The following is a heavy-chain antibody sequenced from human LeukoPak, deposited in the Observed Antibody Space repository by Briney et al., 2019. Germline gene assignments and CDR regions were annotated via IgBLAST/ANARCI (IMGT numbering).Heavy chain of an antibody. Sequence: GASVKVSCKASGYTFTGYYMHWVRQAPGQGLEWMGWINPNSGGTNYAQKFQGRVTMTRDTSISTAYMELSRLRSDDTAVYYCARVLGYCRSTSCYTEGAFDYWGQGTLVTVSS. CDR3: ARVLGYCRSTSCYTEGAFDY. D-gene: IGHD2-2*02. CDR1: GYTFTGYY. CDR2: INPNSGGT. V-gene: IGHV1-2*02. J-gene: IGHJ4*02.